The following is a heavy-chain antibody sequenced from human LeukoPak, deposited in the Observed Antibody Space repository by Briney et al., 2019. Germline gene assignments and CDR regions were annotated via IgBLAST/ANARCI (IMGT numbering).Heavy chain of an antibody. J-gene: IGHJ6*03. V-gene: IGHV3-66*01. CDR3: AKLGGSGSSYYYYMDV. CDR2: IYSGGST. Sequence: PGGSLRLSCAASGFTVSSNYMSWVRQAPGKGLEWVSVIYSGGSTYYADSVKGRFTISRDNSKNTLYLQMNSLRAEDTAVYYCAKLGGSGSSYYYYMDVQGKGTTVTVSS. CDR1: GFTVSSNY. D-gene: IGHD3-10*01.